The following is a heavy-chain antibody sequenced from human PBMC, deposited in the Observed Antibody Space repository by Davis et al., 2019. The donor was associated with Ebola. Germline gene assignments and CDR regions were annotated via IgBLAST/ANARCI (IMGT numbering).Heavy chain of an antibody. V-gene: IGHV3-23*01. Sequence: ETLSLTCAVYGGSFSGYYWSWIRQAPGKGLEWVASISASDGTIKYAESVKGRFTISRDNSKSTLYLQMNSLRGEDTAVYYCAKARVDSGSNPIFDYWGRGTLVTVSS. CDR3: AKARVDSGSNPIFDY. D-gene: IGHD1-26*01. CDR1: GGSFSGYY. J-gene: IGHJ4*02. CDR2: ISASDGTI.